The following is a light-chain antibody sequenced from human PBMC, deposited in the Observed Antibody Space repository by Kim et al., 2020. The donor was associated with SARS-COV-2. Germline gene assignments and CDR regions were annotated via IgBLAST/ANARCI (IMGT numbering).Light chain of an antibody. CDR3: HQYGTSPLT. Sequence: PGETSTPSCRASQSVDKNYLAWYQQKPGQAPRLLVYDASSRATGIPDGFSGSGSGTDFTLIIRRLEPEDFSVYFCHQYGTSPLTFGGGTNVDIK. CDR1: QSVDKNY. J-gene: IGKJ4*01. V-gene: IGKV3-20*01. CDR2: DAS.